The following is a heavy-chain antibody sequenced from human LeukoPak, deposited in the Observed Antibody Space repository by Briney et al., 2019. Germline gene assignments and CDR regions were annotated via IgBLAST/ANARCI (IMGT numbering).Heavy chain of an antibody. CDR3: ARGRGIRGSAFDI. V-gene: IGHV4-34*01. D-gene: IGHD3-10*01. CDR2: INHSGST. Sequence: SETLSLTCAVYGGSFSGYYWSWIRQPPGKGLEWIGGINHSGSTNYNPSLKSRVTISVDTSKNQFSLKLSSVTAADTAVYYCARGRGIRGSAFDIWGQGTMVTVSS. CDR1: GGSFSGYY. J-gene: IGHJ3*02.